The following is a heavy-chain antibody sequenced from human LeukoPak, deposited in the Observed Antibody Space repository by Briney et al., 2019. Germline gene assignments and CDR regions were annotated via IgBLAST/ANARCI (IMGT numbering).Heavy chain of an antibody. Sequence: PGGSLRLSCAASGFTFSSYSMNWVRQAPGKGLEWVSSISSSSSYIYYADSVKGRFTISRDNAKNSLYLQMNSLRAEDTAVYYCARLRRDYYDSSGYYYGSGAFDIWGQGTMVTVSS. CDR3: ARLRRDYYDSSGYYYGSGAFDI. CDR2: ISSSSSYI. D-gene: IGHD3-22*01. V-gene: IGHV3-21*01. CDR1: GFTFSSYS. J-gene: IGHJ3*02.